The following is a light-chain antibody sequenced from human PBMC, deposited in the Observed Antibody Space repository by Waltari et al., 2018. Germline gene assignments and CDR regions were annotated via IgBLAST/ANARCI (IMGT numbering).Light chain of an antibody. CDR3: QQRSKWPWA. V-gene: IGKV3-11*01. CDR2: DAS. Sequence: EIVLTQSPATLSLSPGERATLSCRASQSVSSSLAWYQHKPGQAPRLLIYDASISVTGIPARFSGSGSGTDFTLTISSLEPEDFAVYYCQQRSKWPWAFGQGTKVKIK. J-gene: IGKJ1*01. CDR1: QSVSSS.